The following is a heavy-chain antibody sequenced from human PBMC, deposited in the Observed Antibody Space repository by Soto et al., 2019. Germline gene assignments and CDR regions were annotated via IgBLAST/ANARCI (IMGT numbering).Heavy chain of an antibody. Sequence: SETLSLTCTVSGGSVSSGSYYWSWIRQPPGKGLEWIGYIYYSGSTNYNPSLKSRVTISVDTSKNQFSLKLSSVTAADTAVYCCARLCSSTSCYGRFDPWGQGTLVTVSS. CDR1: GGSVSSGSYY. D-gene: IGHD2-2*01. CDR3: ARLCSSTSCYGRFDP. CDR2: IYYSGST. J-gene: IGHJ5*02. V-gene: IGHV4-61*01.